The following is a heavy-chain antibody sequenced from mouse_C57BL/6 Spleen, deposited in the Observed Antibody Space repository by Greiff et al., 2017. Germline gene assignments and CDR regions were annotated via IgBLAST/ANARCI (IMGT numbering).Heavy chain of an antibody. J-gene: IGHJ2*01. CDR2: ISDGGSYT. CDR3: ARDRYCGRSYETYYFDG. V-gene: IGHV5-4*01. Sequence: EVQLVESGGGLVKPGGSLKLSCAASGFTFSSYAMSWVRQTPENRLEWVATISDGGSYTYYPDNVKGRFTISRDNAKNTLYLHMSHLKSEDSAMYYCARDRYCGRSYETYYFDGWGKGTTLTVAS. CDR1: GFTFSSYA. D-gene: IGHD1-1*01.